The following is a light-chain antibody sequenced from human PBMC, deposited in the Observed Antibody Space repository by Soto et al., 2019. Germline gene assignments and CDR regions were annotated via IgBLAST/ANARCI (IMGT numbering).Light chain of an antibody. CDR3: QQYTSFPYS. CDR2: AAS. Sequence: IQLTQSPSSLSASVGDRVTITCRASQDIAIYLAWYQQKPGEAPKLLIYAASTLYGGVPSRFSGSGSGTDFALTITSLQPDDFATYYCQQYTSFPYSFGQGTKVDIK. CDR1: QDIAIY. V-gene: IGKV1-9*01. J-gene: IGKJ2*03.